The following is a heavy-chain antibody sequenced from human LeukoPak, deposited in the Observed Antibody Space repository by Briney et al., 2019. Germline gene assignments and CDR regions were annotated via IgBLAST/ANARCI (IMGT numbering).Heavy chain of an antibody. D-gene: IGHD2-2*01. CDR2: ISSSSSYI. CDR3: ARAPASAAIKGNAFDI. CDR1: GFTFSSYS. V-gene: IGHV3-21*01. Sequence: GGSLRLSCAASGFTFSSYSMNWVRQAPGKGLEWVSSISSSSSYIYYADSVKGRFTISRDNAKNSLYLQMNSLRAEDTAVYYCARAPASAAIKGNAFDIWGQGTMVTVSS. J-gene: IGHJ3*02.